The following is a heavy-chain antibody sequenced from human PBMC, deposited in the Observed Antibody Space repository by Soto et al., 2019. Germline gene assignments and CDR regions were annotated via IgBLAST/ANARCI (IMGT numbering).Heavy chain of an antibody. V-gene: IGHV4-31*03. J-gene: IGHJ6*02. CDR1: GGSISSGGYY. D-gene: IGHD3-22*01. CDR3: ARGGYYYDSSGLPYYYGMDV. CDR2: IYYSGST. Sequence: SETLSLTCTVSGGSISSGGYYWSWIRQHPGKCLEWIGYIYYSGSTYYNPSLKSRVTISVDTSKNQFSLKLSSVTAADTAVYYCARGGYYYDSSGLPYYYGMDVWGQGTTVTVSS.